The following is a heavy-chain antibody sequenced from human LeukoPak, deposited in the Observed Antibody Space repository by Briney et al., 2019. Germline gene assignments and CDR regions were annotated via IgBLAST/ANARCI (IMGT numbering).Heavy chain of an antibody. V-gene: IGHV1-46*01. Sequence: ASVKVSCKASGYTFTSYYMHWVRQAPGQGLEWMGIINPSGGSTSYAQKFQGRVTMTRDMSTSTVYMELSSLRSEDTVVYYCARDRVRGGHVDWFDPWGQGTLVTVSS. D-gene: IGHD3-10*01. CDR2: INPSGGST. CDR3: ARDRVRGGHVDWFDP. J-gene: IGHJ5*02. CDR1: GYTFTSYY.